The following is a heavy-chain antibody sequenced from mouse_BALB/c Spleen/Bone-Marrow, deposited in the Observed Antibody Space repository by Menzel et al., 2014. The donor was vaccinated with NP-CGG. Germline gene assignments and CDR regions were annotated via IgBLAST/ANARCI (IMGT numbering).Heavy chain of an antibody. CDR2: IDPSDSET. CDR3: ARWGAYFDY. V-gene: IGHV1-61*01. Sequence: QVQLQQPGAELVRPGTPVKLSCKASGYTFTSYWMNWVKQRPGRGLEWIGRIDPSDSETHYNQKFKDKATLTVDKSSSTAYILLSSLTSEDSAVYYCARWGAYFDYWAKAPLSQSPQ. CDR1: GYTFTSYW. J-gene: IGHJ2*01.